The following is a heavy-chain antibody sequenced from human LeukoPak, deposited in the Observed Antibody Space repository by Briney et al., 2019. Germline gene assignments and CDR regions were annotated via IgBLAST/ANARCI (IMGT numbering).Heavy chain of an antibody. J-gene: IGHJ4*02. D-gene: IGHD3-22*01. CDR2: INHSGST. V-gene: IGHV4-34*01. CDR3: ARGLPKYYYDRSRGSERLDY. CDR1: GGSFSGYY. Sequence: SEALSLTCAVYGGSFSGYYWSWIRQPPGKGLEWIGEINHSGSTNYNPSLKSRVTISVDTSKNQFSLKLSSVTAADTAVYYCARGLPKYYYDRSRGSERLDYWGQGTLVTVSS.